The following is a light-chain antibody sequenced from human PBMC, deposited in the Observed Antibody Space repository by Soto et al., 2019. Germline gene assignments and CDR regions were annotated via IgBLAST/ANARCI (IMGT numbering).Light chain of an antibody. J-gene: IGLJ3*02. V-gene: IGLV2-11*01. CDR1: SSDVGVYNY. CDR3: CSYAGSSLWV. Sequence: SALTQPRSVSGSPGQSVTISCTGTSSDVGVYNYVSWYQQNPGKAPQLVIYDVIKRPSGVPYRFSGSKSGNTASLTISGLQAEDEADYYCCSYAGSSLWVFGGGTKLTVL. CDR2: DVI.